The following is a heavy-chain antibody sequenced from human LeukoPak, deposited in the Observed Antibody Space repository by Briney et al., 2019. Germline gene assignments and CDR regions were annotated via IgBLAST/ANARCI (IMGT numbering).Heavy chain of an antibody. D-gene: IGHD4-11*01. CDR3: AKDSRGNYVAWLDP. Sequence: PGGSLRLSCAASGFTLSNAWMNWVRQAPGKGLEWVSAISASGVTTHYADSVKGRFTISRDNSKNTLYLQMSSLRAEDAAIYYCAKDSRGNYVAWLDPWGQGTLVSVSS. CDR2: ISASGVTT. CDR1: GFTLSNAW. V-gene: IGHV3-23*01. J-gene: IGHJ5*02.